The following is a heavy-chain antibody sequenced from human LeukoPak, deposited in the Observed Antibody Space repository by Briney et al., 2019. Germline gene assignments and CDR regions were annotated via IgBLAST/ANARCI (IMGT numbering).Heavy chain of an antibody. CDR3: ARDRVAAAGANWFDP. CDR2: IYYSGST. V-gene: IGHV4-61*01. Sequence: SETLSLTCTVSGGSIGSSSYYWSWIRQPPGKGLEWIGYIYYSGSTNYNPSLKSRVTISVDTSKNQFSLKLSSVTAADTAVYYCARDRVAAAGANWFDPWGQGTLVTVSS. CDR1: GGSIGSSSYY. D-gene: IGHD6-13*01. J-gene: IGHJ5*02.